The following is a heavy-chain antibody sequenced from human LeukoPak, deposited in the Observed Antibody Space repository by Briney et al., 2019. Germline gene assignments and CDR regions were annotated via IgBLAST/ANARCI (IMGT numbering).Heavy chain of an antibody. Sequence: ASVKVSCKVSGYTLTELSMHWVRQAPGKGLEWMGGFDPEDGETIYAQKFQGRITMTEDTSTDTAYMELSSLRSEDTAVYYCATMGPRGSGYYSDAFDIWGQGTMVTVSS. CDR2: FDPEDGET. D-gene: IGHD3-22*01. CDR3: ATMGPRGSGYYSDAFDI. J-gene: IGHJ3*02. V-gene: IGHV1-24*01. CDR1: GYTLTELS.